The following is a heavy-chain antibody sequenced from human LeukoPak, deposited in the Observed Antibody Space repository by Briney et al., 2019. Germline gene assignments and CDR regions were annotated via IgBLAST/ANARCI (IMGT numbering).Heavy chain of an antibody. V-gene: IGHV3-30*18. D-gene: IGHD6-13*01. CDR2: ISYDGSNK. Sequence: GRSLRLSCVASGFTFSRHDMNWVRQAPGKGLEWVAVISYDGSNKYYADSVKGRFTISRDNSKNTLYLQMNSLRTEDTAVYYCAKGVSSSWSNDAFDIWGQGTMVTVSS. CDR1: GFTFSRHD. J-gene: IGHJ3*02. CDR3: AKGVSSSWSNDAFDI.